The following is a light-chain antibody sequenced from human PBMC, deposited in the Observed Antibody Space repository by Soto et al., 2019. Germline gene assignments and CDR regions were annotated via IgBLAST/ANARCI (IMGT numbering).Light chain of an antibody. Sequence: EIVLTQSPGTLSLSPGESATLSCRASQGIGRYLAWFQQKPGQPPRLLIYDASTRAIGIPGRFSGSWSGTDFTLTISSLEPEDFAVYYCHQRSNWPLTFGPGTKVEI. CDR3: HQRSNWPLT. CDR1: QGIGRY. CDR2: DAS. J-gene: IGKJ3*01. V-gene: IGKV3-11*01.